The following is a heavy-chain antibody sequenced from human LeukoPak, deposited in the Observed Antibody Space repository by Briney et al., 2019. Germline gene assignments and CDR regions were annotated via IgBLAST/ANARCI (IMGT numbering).Heavy chain of an antibody. Sequence: GGSLRLSCAASGFTFSSYGMSWVRQAPGKGLEWVSAISGSGGSTYYADSVKGRFTISRDNSKNTLYLQMNSLRAEDTAVYYCAKRVSSGIGAFDIWGQGTMVTVSS. D-gene: IGHD3-22*01. J-gene: IGHJ3*02. CDR3: AKRVSSGIGAFDI. CDR2: ISGSGGST. V-gene: IGHV3-23*01. CDR1: GFTFSSYG.